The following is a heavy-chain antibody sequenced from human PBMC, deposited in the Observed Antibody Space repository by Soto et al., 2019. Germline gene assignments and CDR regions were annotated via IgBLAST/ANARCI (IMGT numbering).Heavy chain of an antibody. Sequence: PSDTLSLTCTVSGDSSSSTSYYWGWVRQPPGKGLEWIGSIYSSGSTYYNPSLNSRVTISVDTSKNQFFLKVTSVTAADAAVYSCAGSTITTNPYFAYWGRGTLVTVSS. CDR1: GDSSSSTSYY. CDR3: AGSTITTNPYFAY. J-gene: IGHJ4*02. CDR2: IYSSGST. V-gene: IGHV4-39*01. D-gene: IGHD4-4*01.